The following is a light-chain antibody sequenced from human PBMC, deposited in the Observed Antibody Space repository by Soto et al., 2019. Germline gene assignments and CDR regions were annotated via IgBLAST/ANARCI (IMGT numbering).Light chain of an antibody. CDR2: KAS. V-gene: IGKV1-5*03. Sequence: DIQMTQSPSTLSASVGDRVTITCRASQSISSWLAWYQQKPGKAPKLLIYKASSLESGVPSRFSGSGSGTDFTLTISRLQPDDFAKYYCQQYSSYSGTFGQGTKLEIK. CDR1: QSISSW. J-gene: IGKJ2*01. CDR3: QQYSSYSGT.